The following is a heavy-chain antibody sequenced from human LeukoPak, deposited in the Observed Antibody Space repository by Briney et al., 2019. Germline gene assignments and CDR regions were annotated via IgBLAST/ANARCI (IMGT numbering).Heavy chain of an antibody. CDR2: INPNSGGT. V-gene: IGHV1-2*02. D-gene: IGHD5-24*01. J-gene: IGHJ4*02. CDR1: GYIFTGYY. CDR3: ASQQLQWRESYYFDD. Sequence: ASVKVFCKASGYIFTGYYMHWVRQAPGQGLEWMGWINPNSGGTKYAQKFQGRVTMTRDTSISTAYMELSRLGSDDTALYYCASQQLQWRESYYFDDWGQGTLVTVSS.